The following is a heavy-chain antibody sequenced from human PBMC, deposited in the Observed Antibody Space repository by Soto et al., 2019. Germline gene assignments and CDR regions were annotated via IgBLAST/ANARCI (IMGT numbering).Heavy chain of an antibody. Sequence: GGSLRLSCAASGFTFSDYYMSWIRQAPGKGLEWVSYISSSGSTIYYADSVKGRFTISRDNAKNSLYLQMNSLRAEDTAVYYSARTIAARLYYYYGMDVWGQGTTVTVSS. CDR1: GFTFSDYY. D-gene: IGHD6-6*01. CDR2: ISSSGSTI. CDR3: ARTIAARLYYYYGMDV. J-gene: IGHJ6*02. V-gene: IGHV3-11*01.